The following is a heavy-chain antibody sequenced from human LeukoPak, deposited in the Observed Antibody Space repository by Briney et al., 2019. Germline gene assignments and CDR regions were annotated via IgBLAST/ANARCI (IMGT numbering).Heavy chain of an antibody. Sequence: PGGSLRLSCAASGFTFSSYAMSWVRQAPGKGLEWVSAISGSGGSTYYADSVKGRFTISRDNSKNTLYLQMNSLRAEDTAVYYCAKDARLVGATPYDYWGQGTLVTVSP. CDR3: AKDARLVGATPYDY. CDR1: GFTFSSYA. CDR2: ISGSGGST. J-gene: IGHJ4*02. D-gene: IGHD1-26*01. V-gene: IGHV3-23*01.